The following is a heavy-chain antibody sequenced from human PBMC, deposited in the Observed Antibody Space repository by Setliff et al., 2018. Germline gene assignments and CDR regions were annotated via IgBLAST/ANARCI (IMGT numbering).Heavy chain of an antibody. CDR1: GGSFSGYY. CDR2: INHSGST. V-gene: IGHV4-34*01. CDR3: TVYNTGSSKDHY. J-gene: IGHJ4*02. Sequence: SETLSLTCAVYGGSFSGYYWSWIRQPPGKGLEWIGEINHSGSTNYNPSLKSRVTISVDTSKNQFSLKLSSVTAADTALYYCTVYNTGSSKDHYWGQGTLVTVSS. D-gene: IGHD2-8*02.